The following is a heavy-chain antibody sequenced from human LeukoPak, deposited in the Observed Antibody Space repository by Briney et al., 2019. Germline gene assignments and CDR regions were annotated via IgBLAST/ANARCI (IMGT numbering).Heavy chain of an antibody. V-gene: IGHV4-34*01. CDR1: GGSFSGYY. Sequence: SETLSLTCAVYGGSFSGYYWSWIRQPPGKGLEWIGEINHSGSTNYNPSLKSRVTISVDTSKNQFSLKLSSVTAADTAVYYCARSPGGYSYGYRGDFDYWGQGTLVTVSS. J-gene: IGHJ4*02. CDR2: INHSGST. D-gene: IGHD5-18*01. CDR3: ARSPGGYSYGYRGDFDY.